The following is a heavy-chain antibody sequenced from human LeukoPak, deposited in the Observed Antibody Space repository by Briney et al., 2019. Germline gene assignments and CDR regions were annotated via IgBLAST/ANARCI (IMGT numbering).Heavy chain of an antibody. CDR2: IWSDGTNR. CDR3: ARDAQRGFDYSNSLKY. D-gene: IGHD4-11*01. Sequence: GGSLRLSCAASGFIFSHHGMHWVRQAPGQGLEWVAVIWSDGTNRFYADSVKGRFTISRHNSQNTVFLQMDSLRVKDTAIYYCARDAQRGFDYSNSLKYWGHGTLVTVSS. CDR1: GFIFSHHG. J-gene: IGHJ4*01. V-gene: IGHV3-33*01.